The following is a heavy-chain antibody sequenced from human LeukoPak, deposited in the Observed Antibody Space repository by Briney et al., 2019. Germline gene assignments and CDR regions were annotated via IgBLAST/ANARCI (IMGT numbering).Heavy chain of an antibody. J-gene: IGHJ4*02. V-gene: IGHV3-9*01. CDR3: AKDYHYYGPGSLPGY. Sequence: GGSLRLSCAASGFNFGDYAMHWVRQAPGKGLEWVSSISWDTDSIAYADSVKGRFTISRDNAKNSLYLQMNSLRADDTAFYFCAKDYHYYGPGSLPGYWGQGTLVTVSS. CDR1: GFNFGDYA. D-gene: IGHD3-10*01. CDR2: ISWDTDSI.